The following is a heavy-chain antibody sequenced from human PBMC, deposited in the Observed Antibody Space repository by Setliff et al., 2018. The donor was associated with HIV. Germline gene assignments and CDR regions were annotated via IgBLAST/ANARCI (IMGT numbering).Heavy chain of an antibody. CDR3: AREVGITVFGVVGYFDY. CDR2: INAGNGNT. CDR1: GYTFTSYA. Sequence: ASVKVSCKASGYTFTSYAMHWVRQAPGQRLEWMGWINAGNGNTKYSQKFQDRLTMTTDTSTTTAYMELRRLKSDDTGVYFCAREVGITVFGVVGYFDYWGQGTLVTVSS. D-gene: IGHD3-3*01. V-gene: IGHV1-3*01. J-gene: IGHJ4*02.